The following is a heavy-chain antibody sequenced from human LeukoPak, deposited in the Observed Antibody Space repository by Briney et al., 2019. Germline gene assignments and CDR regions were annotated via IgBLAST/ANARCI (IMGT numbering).Heavy chain of an antibody. CDR2: ISSSGSTI. CDR3: ARDKYGGFDY. V-gene: IGHV3-48*03. CDR1: GFTFSSYA. J-gene: IGHJ4*02. Sequence: GGSLRLSCAASGFTFSSYAMHWVRQAPGKGLEWVSYISSSGSTIYYADSVKGRFTISRDNAKNSLYLQMNSLRAEDTAVYYCARDKYGGFDYWGQGTLVTVSS. D-gene: IGHD4-23*01.